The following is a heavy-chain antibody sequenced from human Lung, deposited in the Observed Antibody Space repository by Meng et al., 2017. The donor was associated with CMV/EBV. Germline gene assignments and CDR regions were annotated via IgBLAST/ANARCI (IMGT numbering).Heavy chain of an antibody. V-gene: IGHV1-18*01. Sequence: YTLTRYGISWARQAPGQGLEWMGWISGYDGRTNFAQSFQGRLTMTTDTSTSTAYMELRSLRSDDTAVYFCARDFYDIAGHNYDCFDPWGQGTLVTVSS. D-gene: IGHD3-9*01. J-gene: IGHJ5*02. CDR2: ISGYDGRT. CDR3: ARDFYDIAGHNYDCFDP. CDR1: YTLTRYG.